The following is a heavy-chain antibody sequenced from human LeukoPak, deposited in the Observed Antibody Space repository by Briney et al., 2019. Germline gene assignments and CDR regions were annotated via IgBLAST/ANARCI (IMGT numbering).Heavy chain of an antibody. Sequence: GGSLRLSCAASGFTFSSYGMSWVRQAPGKGLEWVSAISGCGGSTYYADSVKGRFTISRDNPKNTLYLQMNSLRAEDTAVYYCAKSFWYDILTGYQGAAFDYWGQGTLVTVSS. J-gene: IGHJ4*02. CDR3: AKSFWYDILTGYQGAAFDY. CDR2: ISGCGGST. CDR1: GFTFSSYG. D-gene: IGHD3-9*01. V-gene: IGHV3-23*01.